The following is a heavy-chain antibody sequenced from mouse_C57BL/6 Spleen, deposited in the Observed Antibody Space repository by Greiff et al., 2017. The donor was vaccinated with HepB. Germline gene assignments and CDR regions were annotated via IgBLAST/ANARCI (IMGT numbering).Heavy chain of an antibody. CDR2: IHPNSGST. Sequence: VQLQQPGAELVKPGASVKLSCKASGYTFTSYWMHWVKQRPGQGLEWIGMIHPNSGSTNYNEKFKSKATLTVDKSSSTAYMQLSSLTSEDSAVYYCARRGIYYDYDVRDFDYWGQGTTLTVSS. V-gene: IGHV1-64*01. CDR1: GYTFTSYW. D-gene: IGHD2-4*01. CDR3: ARRGIYYDYDVRDFDY. J-gene: IGHJ2*01.